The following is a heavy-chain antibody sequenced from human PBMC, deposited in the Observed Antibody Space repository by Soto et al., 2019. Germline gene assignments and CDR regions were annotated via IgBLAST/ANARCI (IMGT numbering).Heavy chain of an antibody. Sequence: PSETLSLTCTVSGGSISSYYWSWIRQPPGKGLEWIGYIYYSGSTNYNPSLKSRVTISVDTSKNQFSLKLSSVTAADTAVYYCARGLRGRYGLYYFDYWGQGTLVTVSS. J-gene: IGHJ4*02. V-gene: IGHV4-59*01. D-gene: IGHD3-16*01. CDR2: IYYSGST. CDR3: ARGLRGRYGLYYFDY. CDR1: GGSISSYY.